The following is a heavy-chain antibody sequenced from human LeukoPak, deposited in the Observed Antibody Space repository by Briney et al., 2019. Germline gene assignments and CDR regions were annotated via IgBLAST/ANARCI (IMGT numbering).Heavy chain of an antibody. Sequence: GGTLRLSCAASGFTFSSYGMSWVRQAPGKGLEWVSAISGSDGSTYYADSVKGRFTISRDNSKNTLYLQMNSLRAKDTAVYYCARGPSGYHNTGGQGTLVTVSS. J-gene: IGHJ4*02. D-gene: IGHD5-12*01. V-gene: IGHV3-23*01. CDR2: ISGSDGST. CDR3: ARGPSGYHNT. CDR1: GFTFSSYG.